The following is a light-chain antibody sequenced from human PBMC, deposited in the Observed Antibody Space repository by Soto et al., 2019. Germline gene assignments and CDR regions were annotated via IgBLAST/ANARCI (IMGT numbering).Light chain of an antibody. CDR1: SSDVGSYDY. V-gene: IGLV2-11*01. Sequence: QSVLIQPPSVSGSPGQSVTISYTGTSSDVGSYDYVSWYQQHPGTVPKPMICNVNTQPSGVPDRFSGSKSGNTASMTISGLQAEDEADYCYCSYTSSATCVFESGTKLTVL. CDR2: NVN. J-gene: IGLJ1*01. CDR3: CSYTSSATCV.